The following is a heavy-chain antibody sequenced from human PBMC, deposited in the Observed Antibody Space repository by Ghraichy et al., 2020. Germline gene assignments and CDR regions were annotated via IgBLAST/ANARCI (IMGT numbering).Heavy chain of an antibody. CDR3: ARGTLTYHDILTGQGDGFDF. CDR1: GDSVSSNSAA. Sequence: SQTLSLTCVISGDSVSSNSAAWNWIRQSPSRGLEWLGRTYYRSKWYNDYAVSVKSRINIHVDTSKNQLSLQLTSVTPEDTAVYYCARGTLTYHDILTGQGDGFDFWGQGTMVTVSS. CDR2: TYYRSKWYN. V-gene: IGHV6-1*01. J-gene: IGHJ3*01. D-gene: IGHD3-9*01.